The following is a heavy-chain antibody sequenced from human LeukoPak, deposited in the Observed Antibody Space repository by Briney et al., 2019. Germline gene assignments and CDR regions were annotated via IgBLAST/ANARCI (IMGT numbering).Heavy chain of an antibody. J-gene: IGHJ4*02. CDR2: ISSSGSTI. D-gene: IGHD3-10*01. V-gene: IGHV3-11*01. Sequence: SGGSLRLSCAASGFTFSDYYMSWISQAPGKGLEWVSYISSSGSTIYYADSVKGRFTISRDNAKNSLYLQMNSLRAEDTAVYFCARVRMDYGSGSPADYWGQGTLVTVSS. CDR1: GFTFSDYY. CDR3: ARVRMDYGSGSPADY.